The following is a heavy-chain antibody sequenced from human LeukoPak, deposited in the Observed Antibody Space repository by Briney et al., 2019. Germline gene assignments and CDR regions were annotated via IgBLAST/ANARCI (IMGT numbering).Heavy chain of an antibody. CDR3: AELGITMIGGV. D-gene: IGHD3-10*02. V-gene: IGHV3-74*01. CDR2: INTDGSTT. Sequence: GGSLRLSCAASGFTFSSYWMHWVRQAPGKGLVWVSRINTDGSTTRYADSVKGRFTISRDNAKNSLYLQMNSPRAEDTAVYYCAELGITMIGGVWGKGTTVTISS. CDR1: GFTFSSYW. J-gene: IGHJ6*04.